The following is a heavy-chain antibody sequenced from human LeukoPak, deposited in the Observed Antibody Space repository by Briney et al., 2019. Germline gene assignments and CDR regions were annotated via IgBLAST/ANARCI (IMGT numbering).Heavy chain of an antibody. CDR2: INTRSTNM. D-gene: IGHD1-26*01. J-gene: IGHJ3*02. Sequence: GGSLRLSCAASGFTFSAYNMNWGRQAPGKGLEWVSYINTRSTNMYYADSVKGRFTISRDNAKYSLYLQMNSLRDEDTGVYYCAREPANWELNGFDIWGQGTMVTVSS. CDR3: AREPANWELNGFDI. V-gene: IGHV3-48*02. CDR1: GFTFSAYN.